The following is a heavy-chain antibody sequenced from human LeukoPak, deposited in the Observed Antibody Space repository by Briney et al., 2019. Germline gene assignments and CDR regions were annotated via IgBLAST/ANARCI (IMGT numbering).Heavy chain of an antibody. CDR3: ARDGGPMVRGVMLYYGMDV. CDR1: RFTFSTYW. Sequence: GGSLRLSCAVSRFTFSTYWMSWVRQAPGKGLEWVAVIWYDGSNKYYADSVKGRFTISRDNSKNTLYLQMNSLRAEDTAVYYCARDGGPMVRGVMLYYGMDVWGQGTTVTVSS. J-gene: IGHJ6*02. CDR2: IWYDGSNK. D-gene: IGHD3-10*01. V-gene: IGHV3-33*08.